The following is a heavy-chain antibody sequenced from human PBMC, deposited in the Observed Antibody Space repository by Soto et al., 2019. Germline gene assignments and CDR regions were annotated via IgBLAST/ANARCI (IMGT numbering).Heavy chain of an antibody. CDR3: ARDASRDSSARGWFDP. CDR2: ISSNSAYI. Sequence: GGSLRLSCAASGFTFRSFTMNWVRQAPGKGLEWVSTISSNSAYIYYTDALRGRFTISRDNAKNSLHLQMNSLRAEDTAVYYCARDASRDSSARGWFDPWGPGTLVTVSS. J-gene: IGHJ5*02. D-gene: IGHD6-13*01. V-gene: IGHV3-21*01. CDR1: GFTFRSFT.